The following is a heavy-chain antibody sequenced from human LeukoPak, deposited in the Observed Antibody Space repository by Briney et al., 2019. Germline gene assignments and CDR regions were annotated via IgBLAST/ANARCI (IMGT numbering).Heavy chain of an antibody. J-gene: IGHJ5*02. V-gene: IGHV1-69*13. CDR3: ARGPARISKGNWFDP. CDR2: IIPIFGTA. D-gene: IGHD2-15*01. CDR1: GGTFSSYA. Sequence: SVKVSCKASGGTFSSYAISWVRQAPGQGLEWMGGIIPIFGTANYAQKFQGRVTITADESTNTAYMELSSLRSEDTAVYYCARGPARISKGNWFDPWGQGTLVTVSS.